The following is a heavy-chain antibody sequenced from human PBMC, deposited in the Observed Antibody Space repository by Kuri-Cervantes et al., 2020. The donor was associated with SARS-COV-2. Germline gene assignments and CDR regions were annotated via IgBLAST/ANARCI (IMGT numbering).Heavy chain of an antibody. J-gene: IGHJ4*02. CDR1: GFTFSSYT. V-gene: IGHV3-30*04. D-gene: IGHD2-21*01. CDR2: ISNDGKKI. CDR3: AKDRVGVHDF. Sequence: GESLNTSCTASGFTFSSYTLYWVRQAPGKGLERGAFISNDGKKIKYMASVTGRFTIPSDNSQDTLYLQMESLANEDTAIYFCAKDRVGVHDFWGQGTLVTVSS.